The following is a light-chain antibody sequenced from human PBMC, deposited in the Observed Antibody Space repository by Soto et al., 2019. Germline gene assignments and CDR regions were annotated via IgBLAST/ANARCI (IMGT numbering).Light chain of an antibody. V-gene: IGLV2-14*01. Sequence: QSVLTQPASVSGSPGQSITISCTGPSSYVGGYNYVSWYQQHPGKAPKLMISEVSHRPSGVSTRFSGSRSGNTASLTISGLQAEDEADYYCSSYTTSGTYVFGAGTKVTVL. CDR1: SSYVGGYNY. CDR2: EVS. CDR3: SSYTTSGTYV. J-gene: IGLJ1*01.